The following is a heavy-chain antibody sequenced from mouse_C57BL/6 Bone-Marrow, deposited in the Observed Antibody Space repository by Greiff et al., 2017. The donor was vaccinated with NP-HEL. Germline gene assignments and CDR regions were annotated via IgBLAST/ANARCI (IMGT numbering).Heavy chain of an antibody. Sequence: EVKLVESGGGLVKPGGSLKLSCAASGFTFSSYAMSWVRQTPEKRLEWVATISDGGSYTYYPDNVKGRFTISRDNAKNNLYLQMSLLKSEETAVDYCAREGETAQSTFAYWGQGTLVTVSA. CDR3: AREGETAQSTFAY. CDR1: GFTFSSYA. D-gene: IGHD3-2*02. J-gene: IGHJ3*01. CDR2: ISDGGSYT. V-gene: IGHV5-4*01.